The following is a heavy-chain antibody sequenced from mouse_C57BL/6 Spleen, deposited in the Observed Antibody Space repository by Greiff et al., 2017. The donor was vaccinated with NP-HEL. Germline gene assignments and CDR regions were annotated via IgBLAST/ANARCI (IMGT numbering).Heavy chain of an antibody. V-gene: IGHV5-9-1*02. CDR3: TRDDYGDMFAY. Sequence: EVHLVESGEGLVKPGGSLKLSCAASGFTFSSYAMSWVRQTPEKRLEWVAYISSGGDYIYYADTVKGRFTISRDNARNTLYLQMSSLKSEDTAMYYCTRDDYGDMFAYWGQGTLVTVSA. D-gene: IGHD2-4*01. J-gene: IGHJ3*01. CDR2: ISSGGDYI. CDR1: GFTFSSYA.